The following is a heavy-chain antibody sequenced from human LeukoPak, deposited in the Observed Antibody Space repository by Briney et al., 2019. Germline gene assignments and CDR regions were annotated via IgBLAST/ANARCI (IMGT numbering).Heavy chain of an antibody. CDR2: IIPIFGTA. CDR3: ARVDDDILTGYPTHFDY. V-gene: IGHV1-69*13. Sequence: GASVKVSCKASGGTFSSYAISWVRQAPGQGLEWMGGIIPIFGTANYAQKFQGRVTITADESTSTAYMELSSLRSEDTAVYYCARVDDDILTGYPTHFDYCGQGTLVTVSS. CDR1: GGTFSSYA. J-gene: IGHJ4*02. D-gene: IGHD3-9*01.